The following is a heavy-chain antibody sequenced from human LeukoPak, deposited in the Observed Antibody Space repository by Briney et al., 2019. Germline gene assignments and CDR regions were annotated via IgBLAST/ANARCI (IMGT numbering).Heavy chain of an antibody. CDR1: GFTFSSYA. J-gene: IGHJ4*02. V-gene: IGHV3-30-3*01. CDR3: ARGLTGTTAY. D-gene: IGHD1-20*01. CDR2: ISYDGSNK. Sequence: GGSLRLSCAAPGFTFSSYAMHWVRQAPGKGLEWVAVISYDGSNKYYADSVKGRFTISRDNSKNTLYLQMNSLRAEDTAVYYCARGLTGTTAYWGQGTLVTVSS.